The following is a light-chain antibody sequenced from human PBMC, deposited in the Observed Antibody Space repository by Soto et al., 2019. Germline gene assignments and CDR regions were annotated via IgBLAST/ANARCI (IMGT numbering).Light chain of an antibody. Sequence: ETVLTQSPGTLSLSPGERATLFCRASQSVSSNYLAWYQQKPGQAPRLLIYGASSRATGIPDRFSGSGSGTDFSLTISRLEPEDSGVYYCQPHGHSPPSWTFGQGPKVEIK. CDR2: GAS. J-gene: IGKJ1*01. CDR1: QSVSSNY. V-gene: IGKV3-20*01. CDR3: QPHGHSPPSWT.